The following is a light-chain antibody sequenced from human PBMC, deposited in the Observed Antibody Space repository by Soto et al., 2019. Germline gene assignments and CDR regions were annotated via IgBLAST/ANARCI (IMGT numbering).Light chain of an antibody. Sequence: IQVTQSPSSLSASVGDRVTITCRASQDIRGALAWYQQKPGKAPKLLIYDVSTLESGVPSRFSGSGSGTEFTLTITSLQTEDFGTYYCQQFNSYPITFGHGTRLEIK. V-gene: IGKV1-13*02. CDR2: DVS. J-gene: IGKJ5*01. CDR1: QDIRGA. CDR3: QQFNSYPIT.